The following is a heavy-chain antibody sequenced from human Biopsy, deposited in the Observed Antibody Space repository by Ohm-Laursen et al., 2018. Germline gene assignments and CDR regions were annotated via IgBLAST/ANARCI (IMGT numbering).Heavy chain of an antibody. V-gene: IGHV3-53*01. CDR3: ARTIMVGGVILNYFDY. CDR2: IFAGGGRT. Sequence: SLRLSCAASGLSIGTNYMTWVRQAPGKGLDWVSIIFAGGGRTYCADSVKGRFTISRDISENTVSLQMNSLRAEDTAVYYCARTIMVGGVILNYFDYWGQGTLVTVSS. CDR1: GLSIGTNY. D-gene: IGHD3-10*01. J-gene: IGHJ4*02.